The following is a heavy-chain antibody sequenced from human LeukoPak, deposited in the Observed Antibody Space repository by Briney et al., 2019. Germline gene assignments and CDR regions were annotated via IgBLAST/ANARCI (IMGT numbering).Heavy chain of an antibody. Sequence: SETVSLTCTVSGGSISSSSYYWGWIRQPPGKGLEWIGSIYYSGSTYYNPSLKSRVTISVDTSKNQFSLKLSSVTAADTAVYYCARWVTFGGVIASIRGYYFDYWGQGTLVTVSS. CDR1: GGSISSSSYY. CDR3: ARWVTFGGVIASIRGYYFDY. V-gene: IGHV4-39*01. D-gene: IGHD3-16*02. J-gene: IGHJ4*02. CDR2: IYYSGST.